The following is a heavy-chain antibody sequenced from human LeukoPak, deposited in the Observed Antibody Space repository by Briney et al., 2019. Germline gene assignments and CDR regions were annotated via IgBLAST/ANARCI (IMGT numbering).Heavy chain of an antibody. CDR2: ISSSSSYK. CDR3: ARETDYVWGSYRRSPPDY. J-gene: IGHJ4*02. Sequence: GGSLRLSCAASGFTFSSYSMNWVRQAPGKGLEWVSSISSSSSYKYYADSVKGRFTISRDNAKNSLYLQMNSLRAEDTAVYYCARETDYVWGSYRRSPPDYWGQGTLVTVSS. V-gene: IGHV3-21*01. CDR1: GFTFSSYS. D-gene: IGHD3-16*02.